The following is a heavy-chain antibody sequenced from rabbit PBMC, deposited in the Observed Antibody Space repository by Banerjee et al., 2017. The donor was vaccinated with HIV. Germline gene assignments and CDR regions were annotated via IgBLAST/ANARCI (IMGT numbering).Heavy chain of an antibody. D-gene: IGHD4-1*01. J-gene: IGHJ4*01. CDR3: ARDLAGVIGWNFNL. Sequence: QEQLEESGGDLVKPEGSLTLTCSASGFSFSSSYWIWWVRQAPGKGLEWIACIYAGSSGATNYASWAKGRFTISKTSSTTVTLQMTSLTAADTASYFCARDLAGVIGWNFNLWGPGTLVTVS. CDR2: IYAGSSGAT. CDR1: GFSFSSSYW. V-gene: IGHV1S45*01.